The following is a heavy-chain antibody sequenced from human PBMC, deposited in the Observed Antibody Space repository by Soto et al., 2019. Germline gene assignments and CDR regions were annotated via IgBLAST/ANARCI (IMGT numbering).Heavy chain of an antibody. CDR1: GFTLSSFW. D-gene: IGHD5-12*01. CDR3: TRSNDGYNLVADY. V-gene: IGHV3-74*01. J-gene: IGHJ4*02. Sequence: EVQLVESGGGLVQPGGSLRLSCAASGFTLSSFWMHWVRQAPGKGLVWVSRINGDGSTTSYADSVKGRFTIYRDNAKNTLYLQMNSLRAEETAVYYCTRSNDGYNLVADYWGQGTLVTVSS. CDR2: INGDGSTT.